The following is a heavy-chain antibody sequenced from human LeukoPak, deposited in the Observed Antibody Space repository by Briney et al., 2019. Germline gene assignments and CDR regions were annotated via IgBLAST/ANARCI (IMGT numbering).Heavy chain of an antibody. Sequence: ASVKVSCKASGYTFTGYYMHWVRQATGQGLEWMGWMNPNNGYTGYAQKFQGRVTMTRNTSISTAYMELSSLRSEDTAVYYCARVRSGYDYYYGMDVWGQGTTVTVSS. CDR1: GYTFTGYY. D-gene: IGHD1-26*01. J-gene: IGHJ6*02. CDR2: MNPNNGYT. V-gene: IGHV1-8*02. CDR3: ARVRSGYDYYYGMDV.